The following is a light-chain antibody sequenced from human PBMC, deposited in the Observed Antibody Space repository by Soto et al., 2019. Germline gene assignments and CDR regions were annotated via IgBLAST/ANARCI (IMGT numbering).Light chain of an antibody. CDR2: EDG. V-gene: IGLV1-51*02. CDR1: SSNIGKNY. Sequence: QSVLTQPPSVSAAPGKTVTISCSGDSSNIGKNYVSWYQQFPGTAPKLLIYEDGQRPSGIPDRFFGSKSGTSATLDITGLQTGDEADYYCGTWDSSLRVGVFGGGTKLTVL. J-gene: IGLJ3*02. CDR3: GTWDSSLRVGV.